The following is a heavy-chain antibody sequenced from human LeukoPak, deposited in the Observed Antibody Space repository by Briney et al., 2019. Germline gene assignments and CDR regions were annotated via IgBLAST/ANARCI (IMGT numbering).Heavy chain of an antibody. CDR3: ARAEAWLRLNSYYYMDV. D-gene: IGHD5-12*01. Sequence: ASVKVSCKASGYSFTGYYMHWVRQAPGQGLEWMGWINPNSGGTNYAQKFQGRVTMTRDTSISTAYMELSRLRSDDTAVYYCARAEAWLRLNSYYYMDVWGKGTTVTISS. J-gene: IGHJ6*03. CDR2: INPNSGGT. CDR1: GYSFTGYY. V-gene: IGHV1-2*02.